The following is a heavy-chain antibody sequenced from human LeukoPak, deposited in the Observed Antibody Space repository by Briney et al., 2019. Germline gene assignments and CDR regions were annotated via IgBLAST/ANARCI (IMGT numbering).Heavy chain of an antibody. D-gene: IGHD1-26*01. CDR1: GGSISSYY. Sequence: SETLSLTCTVSGGSISSYYWSWIRQPPGKGPEWIGYIYYSGSTNYNPSLKSRVTISVDTSKNQFSLKLSSVTAADTAVYYCAREELLYYFDYWGQGTLVAVSS. CDR3: AREELLYYFDY. CDR2: IYYSGST. V-gene: IGHV4-59*12. J-gene: IGHJ4*02.